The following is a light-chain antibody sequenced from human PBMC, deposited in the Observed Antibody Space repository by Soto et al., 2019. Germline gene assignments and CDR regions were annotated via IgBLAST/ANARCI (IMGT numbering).Light chain of an antibody. CDR3: QQYGSSPYT. CDR1: QNIISNY. CDR2: GAS. J-gene: IGKJ2*01. V-gene: IGKV3-20*01. Sequence: EIVLTQSPGTLSLSPGERATLSCRASQNIISNYLAWYQQKPGQAPRLLIYGASSRATGIPDRFSGSGSGTGFTLTISGLEPEDFAVYYCQQYGSSPYTFGQGTKLEIK.